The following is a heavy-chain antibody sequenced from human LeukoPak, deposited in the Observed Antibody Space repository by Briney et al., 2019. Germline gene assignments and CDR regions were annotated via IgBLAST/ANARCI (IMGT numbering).Heavy chain of an antibody. J-gene: IGHJ4*02. CDR3: ARNPGIAHFDY. D-gene: IGHD6-13*01. V-gene: IGHV4-39*01. CDR1: GGSISSSSYY. Sequence: PSETLSLTCTVSGGSISSSSYYWGWIRQPPGKGLEWIGRIYYSGRNYYNPSLKSRVTISVDTSKNQFSLKLSSVTAEDTAVYYCARNPGIAHFDYWGQGNLVTVSS. CDR2: IYYSGRN.